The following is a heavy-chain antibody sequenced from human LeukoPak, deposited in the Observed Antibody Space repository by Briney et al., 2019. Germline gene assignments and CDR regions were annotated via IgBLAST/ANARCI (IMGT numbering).Heavy chain of an antibody. V-gene: IGHV4-39*07. CDR1: GGSISSSSYY. CDR2: IYYSGST. Sequence: SETLSLTCTVSGGSISSSSYYWGWIRQPPGKGLEWIGSIYYSGSTYYNPSLKSRVTISVDTSKNQFSLKLSSVTAADTAVYYCARVEPILTGYPRGWFDPWGQGTLVTVSS. D-gene: IGHD3-9*01. CDR3: ARVEPILTGYPRGWFDP. J-gene: IGHJ5*02.